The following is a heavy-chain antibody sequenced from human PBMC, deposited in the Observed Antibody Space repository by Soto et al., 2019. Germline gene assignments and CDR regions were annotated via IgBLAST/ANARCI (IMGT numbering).Heavy chain of an antibody. J-gene: IGHJ4*02. CDR2: INAGNGKT. V-gene: IGHV1-3*01. D-gene: IGHD6-13*01. Sequence: QVQLVQSGAEVKKPGASVKVSCKASGYTFTSYAMHWVRQAPGQWLEWMGWINAGNGKTKYSKKFQGRVTITRDTCAITAYIELSSLRAEETAEYYGAGVWVFAAAGNYFDHSWQGNLFNVSS. CDR3: AGVWVFAAAGNYFDH. CDR1: GYTFTSYA.